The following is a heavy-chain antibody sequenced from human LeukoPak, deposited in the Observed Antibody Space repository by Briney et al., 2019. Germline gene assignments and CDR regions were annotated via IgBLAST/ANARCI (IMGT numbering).Heavy chain of an antibody. J-gene: IGHJ4*02. CDR1: GFTVSSNY. V-gene: IGHV3-66*02. D-gene: IGHD3-22*01. CDR2: IYSGGST. CDR3: ARSDSSGYYPNY. Sequence: GGSLRLSCAASGFTVSSNYMSWVRQAPGKGLEWVSVIYSGGSTYYADSVKGRFTISRDNSKNTLYLQMNSLRAEDTAVYYCARSDSSGYYPNYWGQGPLVTVSS.